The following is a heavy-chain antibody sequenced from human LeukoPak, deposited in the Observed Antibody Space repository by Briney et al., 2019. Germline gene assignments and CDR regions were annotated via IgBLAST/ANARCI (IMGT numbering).Heavy chain of an antibody. CDR3: ARDRWELLVLDY. CDR2: ISYDGSNK. V-gene: IGHV3-30*04. Sequence: GRSLRLSCAASGFTFSSYAMHWVRQAPGKGLEWVAVISYDGSNKYYADSVKGRFTISRDNSKNTLYLQMNSLRAEDTAVYYCARDRWELLVLDYWGQGTLVTVSS. D-gene: IGHD1-26*01. CDR1: GFTFSSYA. J-gene: IGHJ4*02.